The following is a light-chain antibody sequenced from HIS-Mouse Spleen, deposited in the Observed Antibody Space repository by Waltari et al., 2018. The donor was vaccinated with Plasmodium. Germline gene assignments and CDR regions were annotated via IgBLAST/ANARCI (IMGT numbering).Light chain of an antibody. CDR2: GAS. J-gene: IGKJ1*01. Sequence: EIVMTQSPATLSVSPGERATLSCRASQRVSSNLAWYQQKPGQAPRPLIYGASTRATGIPARFSGSGSGTEFTLTISSMQSEDFAVYYCQQYNNWPPEGTFGQGTKVEIK. CDR1: QRVSSN. V-gene: IGKV3-15*01. CDR3: QQYNNWPPEGT.